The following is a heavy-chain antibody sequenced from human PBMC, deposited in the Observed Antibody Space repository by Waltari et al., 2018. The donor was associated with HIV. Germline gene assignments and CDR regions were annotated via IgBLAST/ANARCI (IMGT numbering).Heavy chain of an antibody. Sequence: EVQLVESGGGLIQPGGSLRLSCAASGFTVSSNYMSWVRQAPGKGLEWVSVIYSGGSTYYADSVKGRFTISRDNSKNTLYLQMNSLRAEDTAVYYCARSADHYYDSSGPDAFDIWGQGTMVTVSS. V-gene: IGHV3-53*01. J-gene: IGHJ3*02. D-gene: IGHD3-22*01. CDR1: GFTVSSNY. CDR2: IYSGGST. CDR3: ARSADHYYDSSGPDAFDI.